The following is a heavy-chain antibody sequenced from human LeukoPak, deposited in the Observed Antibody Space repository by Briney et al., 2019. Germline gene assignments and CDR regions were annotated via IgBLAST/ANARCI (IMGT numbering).Heavy chain of an antibody. CDR3: ARRPSVTAFDF. CDR2: IYYTGST. D-gene: IGHD2-21*02. Sequence: SETLSLTCTVSGGSISSFHWSWIRQPPGKGLEWIGYIYYTGSTNYNPSLKSRVTISVDTSKSQFSLKLSSVTAADTAVYFCARRPSVTAFDFWGQGTQVTVSS. J-gene: IGHJ4*02. CDR1: GGSISSFH. V-gene: IGHV4-59*08.